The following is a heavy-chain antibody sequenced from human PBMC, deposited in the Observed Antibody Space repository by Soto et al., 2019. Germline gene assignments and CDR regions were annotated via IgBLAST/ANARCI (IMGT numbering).Heavy chain of an antibody. V-gene: IGHV3-30-3*01. CDR3: ARDRLRYNWNDFPYYYYGMDV. CDR1: GFTFSSYA. CDR2: ISYDGSNK. D-gene: IGHD1-1*01. J-gene: IGHJ6*02. Sequence: QVQLVESGGGVVQPGRSLRLSCAASGFTFSSYAMHWVRQAPGKGLEWVAVISYDGSNKYYADSVKGRFTISRDNSKNTLYLQRNRLRAEDTAVYYCARDRLRYNWNDFPYYYYGMDVWGQGTTVTVSS.